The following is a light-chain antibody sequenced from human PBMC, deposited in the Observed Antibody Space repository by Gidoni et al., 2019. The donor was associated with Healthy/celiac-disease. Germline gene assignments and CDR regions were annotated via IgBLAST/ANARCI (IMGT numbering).Light chain of an antibody. V-gene: IGKV3-20*01. CDR3: QQYGSSAYT. CDR2: GAS. CDR1: QSVSSSY. Sequence: PGTLSLSPGERATLSCRASQSVSSSYLAWYQQKPGQAPRLLIYGASSRATGIPDRFSGSGSGTDFTLTISRLEPEDFAVYYCQQYGSSAYTFXQXTKLXIK. J-gene: IGKJ2*01.